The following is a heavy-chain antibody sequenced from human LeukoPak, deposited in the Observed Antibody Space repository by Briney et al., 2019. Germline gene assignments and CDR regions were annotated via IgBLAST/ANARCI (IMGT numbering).Heavy chain of an antibody. CDR3: ARVSVVPAAMGTWFDP. CDR2: IIPIFGTA. CDR1: GYTFTNYD. Sequence: SVKVSCKASGYTFTNYDISWVRQAPGQGLEWMGGIIPIFGTANYAQKFQGRVTITADESTSTAYMELSSLRSEDTAVYYCARVSVVPAAMGTWFDPWGQGTLVTVSS. D-gene: IGHD2-2*01. V-gene: IGHV1-69*13. J-gene: IGHJ5*02.